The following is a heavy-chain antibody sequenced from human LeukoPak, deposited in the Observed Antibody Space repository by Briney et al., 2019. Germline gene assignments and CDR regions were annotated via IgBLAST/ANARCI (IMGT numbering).Heavy chain of an antibody. CDR3: ARGDRAVAGAWGWFDP. CDR2: IYASGST. Sequence: SETLSLTCTVSGGSISSYYWSWIRQPAGKGPEGIGRIYASGSTNYNPSLKSRVTMSVDTSKNQFSLKLSSVTAADTAVYSCARGDRAVAGAWGWFDPWGQGTLVTVSS. J-gene: IGHJ5*02. D-gene: IGHD6-19*01. CDR1: GGSISSYY. V-gene: IGHV4-4*07.